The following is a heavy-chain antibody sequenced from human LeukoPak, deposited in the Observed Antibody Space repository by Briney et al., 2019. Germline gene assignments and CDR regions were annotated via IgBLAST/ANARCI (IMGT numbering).Heavy chain of an antibody. D-gene: IGHD2-2*01. J-gene: IGHJ4*02. CDR2: IYYSGST. CDR3: AREAGDCSSTSCYRRYYFDY. Sequence: PSETLSLTCTVSGGSISSYYWSWIRQPPGKGLEWIGYIYYSGSTNYNPSLKSRVTISVDTSKNQFSLKLSSVPAADTAVYYCAREAGDCSSTSCYRRYYFDYWGQGTLVTVSS. V-gene: IGHV4-59*01. CDR1: GGSISSYY.